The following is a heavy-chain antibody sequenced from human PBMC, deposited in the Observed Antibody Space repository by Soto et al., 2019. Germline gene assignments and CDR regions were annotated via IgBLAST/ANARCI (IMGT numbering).Heavy chain of an antibody. V-gene: IGHV3-7*01. CDR2: IKKDGSEK. Sequence: EVQLVESGGGLVQPGGSLRLSCAASGFTFSSYWMSWVRQAPGKGLEWVANIKKDGSEKYYVDSVKGRFTISRDNAKNSLYLQMNSLRAEDTAVYYCARCRGCSTGCHNFDYWGQGTLVTVSS. D-gene: IGHD2-2*01. J-gene: IGHJ4*02. CDR3: ARCRGCSTGCHNFDY. CDR1: GFTFSSYW.